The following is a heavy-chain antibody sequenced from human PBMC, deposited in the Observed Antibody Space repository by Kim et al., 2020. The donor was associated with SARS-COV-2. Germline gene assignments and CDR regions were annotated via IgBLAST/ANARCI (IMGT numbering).Heavy chain of an antibody. Sequence: GGSLRLSCAASGFTFSSYAMSWVRQAPGKGLEWVSAISGSGGSTYYADSVKGRFTISRDNSKNTLYLQMNSLRAEDTAVYYCAKVVGKMVRGVIKGYYFDYWGQGTLVTVSS. CDR3: AKVVGKMVRGVIKGYYFDY. V-gene: IGHV3-23*01. D-gene: IGHD3-10*01. CDR1: GFTFSSYA. J-gene: IGHJ4*02. CDR2: ISGSGGST.